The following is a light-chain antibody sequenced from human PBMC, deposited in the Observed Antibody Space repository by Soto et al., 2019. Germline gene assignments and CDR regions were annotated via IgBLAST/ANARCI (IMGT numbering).Light chain of an antibody. CDR2: GAS. CDR1: HTIATY. V-gene: IGKV1-39*01. CDR3: QQFYYYPYT. Sequence: IQMTQSPSSLSASVGDGVTLTCRASHTIATYLKWYQQKPGQVPEVLIYGASRLHVGVPSRFTGSGYGTEFTLTIKKLQPEDFAIYYCQQFYYYPYTFGQGTKLEVK. J-gene: IGKJ2*01.